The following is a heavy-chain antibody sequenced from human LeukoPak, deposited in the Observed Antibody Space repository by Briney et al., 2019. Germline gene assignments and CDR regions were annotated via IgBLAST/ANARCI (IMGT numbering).Heavy chain of an antibody. CDR3: ARVREDDYEGFDY. D-gene: IGHD4-17*01. V-gene: IGHV3-30-3*01. CDR1: GFTFSSYA. Sequence: QPGRSLRLSCAASGFTFSSYAMHWVRQAPGKGLEWVAVISYDGSNKYYADSVKGRFTISRDNSKNTLYPQMNSLRAEDTAVYYCARVREDDYEGFDYWGQGTLVTVSS. J-gene: IGHJ4*02. CDR2: ISYDGSNK.